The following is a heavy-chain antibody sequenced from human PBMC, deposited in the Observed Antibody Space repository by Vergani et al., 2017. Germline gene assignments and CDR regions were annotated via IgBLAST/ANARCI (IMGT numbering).Heavy chain of an antibody. Sequence: QVQVVQSGAEVKKSGASGKVSCKTSGYTFSNYYMHWVRQAPGQGLEGMGIINPSGGHTNYAQKFQGRVTMTRDTSTSTVYMELSSLRSEDTAIYYCARGDYGILTGYRYWGQGTLVTVSA. V-gene: IGHV1-46*03. J-gene: IGHJ4*02. CDR1: GYTFSNYY. CDR3: ARGDYGILTGYRY. D-gene: IGHD3-9*01. CDR2: INPSGGHT.